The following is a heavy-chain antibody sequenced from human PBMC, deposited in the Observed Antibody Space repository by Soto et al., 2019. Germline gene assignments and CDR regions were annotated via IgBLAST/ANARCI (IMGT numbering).Heavy chain of an antibody. CDR3: TTGASSSWHYYYGMDV. CDR1: GFTFSNAW. D-gene: IGHD6-13*01. J-gene: IGHJ6*02. Sequence: GGSLRLSCAASGFTFSNAWMNWVRQAPGKGLEWVGRIKSKTDGGTTDYAAPVKGRFTISRDDSKNTLYLQMNSLKTEDTAVYYCTTGASSSWHYYYGMDVWGQGTTVTVSS. V-gene: IGHV3-15*07. CDR2: IKSKTDGGTT.